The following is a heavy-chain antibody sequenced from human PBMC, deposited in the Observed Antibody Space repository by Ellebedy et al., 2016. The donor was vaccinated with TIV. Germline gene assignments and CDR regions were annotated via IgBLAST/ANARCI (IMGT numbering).Heavy chain of an antibody. V-gene: IGHV3-21*01. J-gene: IGHJ4*02. CDR2: IGSSGDET. CDR3: ASGYNWNDEVLGH. Sequence: PGGSLRLSCAVSGFAFRTYNMNWVRQAPGKGLEWVSYIGSSGDETHYIDSGEGRFIISRDNAKNTLYLQMNRLRDEDTAVYYCASGYNWNDEVLGHWGQGVLVTVSS. CDR1: GFAFRTYN. D-gene: IGHD1-20*01.